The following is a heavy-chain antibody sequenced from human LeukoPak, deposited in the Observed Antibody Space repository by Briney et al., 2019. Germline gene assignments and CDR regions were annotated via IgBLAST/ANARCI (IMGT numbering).Heavy chain of an antibody. CDR2: ISGSGGST. CDR3: ARGVIWYDSSGRWFDP. D-gene: IGHD3-22*01. Sequence: PGGSLRLSCAASGFTFSSYGMSWVRQAPGKGLGWVSAISGSGGSTYYADSVKGRFTISRDNSKNTLYLQMNSLRAEDTAVYYCARGVIWYDSSGRWFDPWGQGTLVTVSS. J-gene: IGHJ5*02. V-gene: IGHV3-23*01. CDR1: GFTFSSYG.